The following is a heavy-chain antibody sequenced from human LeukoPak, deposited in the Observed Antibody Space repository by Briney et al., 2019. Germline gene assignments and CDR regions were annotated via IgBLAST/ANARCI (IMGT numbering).Heavy chain of an antibody. V-gene: IGHV3-13*04. CDR2: IGKAGDT. D-gene: IGHD4-17*01. Sequence: GGSLRLSCAASGFTFRNYDMHWVRQATGRGPERVAAIGKAGDTYYPGSVQGRFTISRENAKNSLYLQMSSLRAGDTAVYYCAKEGDYGDYFDFWGQGNLITVSS. J-gene: IGHJ4*02. CDR1: GFTFRNYD. CDR3: AKEGDYGDYFDF.